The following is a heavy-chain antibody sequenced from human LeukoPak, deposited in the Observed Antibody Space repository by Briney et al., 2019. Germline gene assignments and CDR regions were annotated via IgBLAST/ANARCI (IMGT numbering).Heavy chain of an antibody. CDR3: AKTSRSSSSGGGGFDS. CDR2: ISGSGGST. D-gene: IGHD6-6*01. V-gene: IGHV3-23*01. CDR1: GFTFSNYA. J-gene: IGHJ4*02. Sequence: PGGSLRLSRAASGFTFSNYAMSWVRQAPGKGLEWVSVISGSGGSTSYADSVRGRFTISRDDSKNTLYLQMNSLRAEDTAIYYCAKTSRSSSSGGGGFDSWGQGTLVTLSS.